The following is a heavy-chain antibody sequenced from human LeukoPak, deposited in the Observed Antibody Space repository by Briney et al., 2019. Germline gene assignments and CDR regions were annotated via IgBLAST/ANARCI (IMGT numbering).Heavy chain of an antibody. D-gene: IGHD6-19*01. CDR3: ANTYSSGWYGGDY. CDR1: GRSFTGYY. V-gene: IGHV4-34*01. CDR2: ITHSGST. Sequence: SETLSLTCAVYGRSFTGYYWSWVRQPPGRGLEWIGEITHSGSTNYNPSLKGRVSISADTSKIHFSLKLNSVTAADTAVYYCANTYSSGWYGGDYWGQGTLVTVSS. J-gene: IGHJ4*02.